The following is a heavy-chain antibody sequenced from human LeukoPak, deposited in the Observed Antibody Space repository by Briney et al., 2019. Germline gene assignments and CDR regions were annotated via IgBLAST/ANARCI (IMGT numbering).Heavy chain of an antibody. J-gene: IGHJ4*02. CDR2: IYWNDDK. CDR3: AGYTGTGDRRNFDY. CDR1: GFSLSTSGVG. Sequence: SGPTLVKPTQTLTLTCTFSGFSLSTSGVGVGWIRQPPGKALEWLALIYWNDDKRYSPSLKSRLTITKDTSKNQVVLTMTNMDPVDTATYYCAGYTGTGDRRNFDYWGQGTLVTVSS. V-gene: IGHV2-5*01. D-gene: IGHD7-27*01.